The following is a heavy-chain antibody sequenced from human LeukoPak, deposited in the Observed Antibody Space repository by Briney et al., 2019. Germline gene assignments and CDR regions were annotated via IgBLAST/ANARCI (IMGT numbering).Heavy chain of an antibody. CDR1: GGSISSSSYY. CDR2: IYYSGST. D-gene: IGHD3-10*01. Sequence: SETLSLTCTVSGGSISSSSYYWGWIRQPPGKGLGWIGSIYYSGSTYYNPSLKSRVTISVDTSKNQFSLKLSSVTAADTAVYYCARVGFEGVRGALAKYIDYWGQGTLVTVSS. V-gene: IGHV4-39*07. J-gene: IGHJ4*02. CDR3: ARVGFEGVRGALAKYIDY.